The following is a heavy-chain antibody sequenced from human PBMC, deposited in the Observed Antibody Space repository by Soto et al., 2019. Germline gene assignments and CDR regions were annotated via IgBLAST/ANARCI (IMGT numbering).Heavy chain of an antibody. V-gene: IGHV3-30*18. Sequence: GGSLRLSCAASGFAFSSYGMHWVRQAPGKGLEWVAVISYDGSNKYYADSVKGRFTISRDNSKNTLYLQMNSLRAEDTAVYYCAKEYSSGPHYYYGMDVWGQGTTVTVSS. CDR2: ISYDGSNK. D-gene: IGHD6-19*01. CDR3: AKEYSSGPHYYYGMDV. J-gene: IGHJ6*02. CDR1: GFAFSSYG.